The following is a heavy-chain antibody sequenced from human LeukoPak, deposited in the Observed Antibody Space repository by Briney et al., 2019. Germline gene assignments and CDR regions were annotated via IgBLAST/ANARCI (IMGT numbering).Heavy chain of an antibody. Sequence: SETLSLTCTVSGGSISSTSHYWCGIRQPPGKGLEWIGSIYYSGSTYYNPSLKSRVTISVDTSKNQFSLGLSSVTAADMAVYFCARLGYSVSWTDCWGQGTLVTVSS. V-gene: IGHV4-39*01. CDR3: ARLGYSVSWTDC. J-gene: IGHJ4*02. CDR2: IYYSGST. CDR1: GGSISSTSHY. D-gene: IGHD6-13*01.